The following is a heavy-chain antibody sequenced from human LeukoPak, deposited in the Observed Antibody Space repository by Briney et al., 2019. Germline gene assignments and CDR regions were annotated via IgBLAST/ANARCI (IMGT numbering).Heavy chain of an antibody. V-gene: IGHV1-18*01. J-gene: IGHJ6*02. D-gene: IGHD2-8*01. CDR1: GYTFTSDG. Sequence: VASLTVSCTASGYTFTSDGISWGRHGPGQGLGWRGWISAYNGKTNYAQKLQGRVTMTTYTSTSTAYMELRSLRSDDTAVYNCARDAADIVLMVYANADYYYYGMDVWGQGTTVTVSS. CDR2: ISAYNGKT. CDR3: ARDAADIVLMVYANADYYYYGMDV.